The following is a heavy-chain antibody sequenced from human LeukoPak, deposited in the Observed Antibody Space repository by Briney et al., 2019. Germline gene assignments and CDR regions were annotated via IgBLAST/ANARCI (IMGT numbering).Heavy chain of an antibody. Sequence: ASVKVSCKASGYTFTGYYMHWVRQAPGQGLEWMGWINPNSGGTNYAQKFQGKVTMTRDTSISTAYMELSRPRSDDTAVYYCARELGYSSSWTDDNWFDPWGQGTLVTVSS. CDR1: GYTFTGYY. CDR2: INPNSGGT. D-gene: IGHD6-13*01. CDR3: ARELGYSSSWTDDNWFDP. J-gene: IGHJ5*02. V-gene: IGHV1-2*02.